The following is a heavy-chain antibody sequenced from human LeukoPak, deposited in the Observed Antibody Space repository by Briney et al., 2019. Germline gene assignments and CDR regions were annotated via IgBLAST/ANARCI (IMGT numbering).Heavy chain of an antibody. J-gene: IGHJ4*02. V-gene: IGHV3-15*01. CDR1: GFNFINAW. CDR3: TTAWEMRY. Sequence: GGSLRLSRAVSGFNFINAWMSWIRQAPGKGLEWVGRIKSKTDGGTTDYAAPVKGRFTISRDDSKNMLYLQMHSLITDDTAVYYCTTAWEMRYWGQGTLVTVSS. D-gene: IGHD1-26*01. CDR2: IKSKTDGGTT.